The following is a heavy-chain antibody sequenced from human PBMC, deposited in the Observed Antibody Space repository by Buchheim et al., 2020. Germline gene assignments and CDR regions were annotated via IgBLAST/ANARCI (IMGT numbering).Heavy chain of an antibody. D-gene: IGHD6-19*01. V-gene: IGHV3-66*02. CDR1: GIPVSSNY. CDR2: LYTSGKS. Sequence: EVQLVQSGGGLVQPGGSLRLSCAASGIPVSSNYMSWVRQSPEKGLEWVSVLYTSGKSYYTDSVKGRFIVSRDDSENNLYFQMNGLRPEDTAVYYCASPGYSSGWYAYWGQGT. J-gene: IGHJ4*02. CDR3: ASPGYSSGWYAY.